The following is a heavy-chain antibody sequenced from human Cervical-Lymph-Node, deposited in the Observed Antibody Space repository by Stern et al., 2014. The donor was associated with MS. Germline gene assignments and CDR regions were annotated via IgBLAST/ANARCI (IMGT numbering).Heavy chain of an antibody. CDR2: IIPIFNTA. CDR3: AKDPPLGVLLEGGYKYFDVDV. V-gene: IGHV1-69*06. J-gene: IGHJ6*02. CDR1: GGTFSNMA. Sequence: QVQLVQSGAEVKKPGSSVKVSCKASGGTFSNMAISWVRQAPGQGLEWMGGIIPIFNTAAYAQKFQGQVTITADTSTNTVYMEVNSLSPENTAVYYCAKDPPLGVLLEGGYKYFDVDVWGQGTTVTVSS. D-gene: IGHD3-3*01.